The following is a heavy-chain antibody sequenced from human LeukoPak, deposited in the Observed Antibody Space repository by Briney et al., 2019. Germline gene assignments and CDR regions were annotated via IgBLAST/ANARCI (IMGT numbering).Heavy chain of an antibody. CDR2: IISDGSST. CDR3: TTQIAWCN. D-gene: IGHD4-17*01. CDR1: GFTFSSYW. V-gene: IGHV3-74*01. J-gene: IGHJ4*02. Sequence: PGGSLRLSCAASGFTFSSYWMHWVRQAPGKGLVWVSCIISDGSSTSYADSVKGRFTISRDESKNTLYLQMNSLRAEDTAVYYWTTQIAWCNWGQETLVTVSS.